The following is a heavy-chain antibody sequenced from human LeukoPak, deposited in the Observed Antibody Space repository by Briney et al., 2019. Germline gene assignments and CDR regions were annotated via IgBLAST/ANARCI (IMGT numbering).Heavy chain of an antibody. Sequence: GASVKVSCKASGYTFTSYYMHWVRQALGQGLEWMGLINPTGGSTGYAQKLQGRVTMTRDMSTSTDYMELSSLRSEDTAIYYCARDNSVGDNAWWFDPWGQGTLVTVSS. J-gene: IGHJ5*02. V-gene: IGHV1-46*01. CDR1: GYTFTSYY. CDR2: INPTGGST. D-gene: IGHD1-26*01. CDR3: ARDNSVGDNAWWFDP.